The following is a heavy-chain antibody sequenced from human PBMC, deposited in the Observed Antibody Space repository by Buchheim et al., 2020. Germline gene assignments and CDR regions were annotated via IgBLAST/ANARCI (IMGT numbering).Heavy chain of an antibody. J-gene: IGHJ6*02. V-gene: IGHV4-30-4*01. CDR1: GGSISSGDYY. Sequence: QVQLQESGPGLVKPSQTLSLTCTVSGGSISSGDYYWSWIRQPPGKGLEWIGYIYYSGSTYYNPSLKSRVTISVDTSKHQFSLKLSSVTAADTAVYYCARDPYDFWSGYPGTYYYGMDVWGQGTT. D-gene: IGHD3-3*01. CDR3: ARDPYDFWSGYPGTYYYGMDV. CDR2: IYYSGST.